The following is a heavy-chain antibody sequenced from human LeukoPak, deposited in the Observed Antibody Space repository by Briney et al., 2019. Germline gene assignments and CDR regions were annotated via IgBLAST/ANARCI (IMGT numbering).Heavy chain of an antibody. V-gene: IGHV4-30-4*01. Sequence: SETLSLTCTVSGGSISSGDYYWSWIRQPPGKGLEWIGYIYNSGSTYYNPSLKSRVTISVDTSKNQFSLKLSSVTAADTAVYYCARESTTVTTGGIDYWGQGTLVTVSS. CDR1: GGSISSGDYY. D-gene: IGHD4-17*01. J-gene: IGHJ4*02. CDR3: ARESTTVTTGGIDY. CDR2: IYNSGST.